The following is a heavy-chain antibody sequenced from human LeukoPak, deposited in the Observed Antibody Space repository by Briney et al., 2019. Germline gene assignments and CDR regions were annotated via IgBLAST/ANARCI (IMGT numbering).Heavy chain of an antibody. Sequence: ASVKVSCKASGYTFTDYDINWVRQATGQGLEWMGWMNPNSGNTGYAQKFQGRVTITRYTSISTAYVELSSLRSEDTAVYYCARNVAGTGDFDYWGQGTLVTVSS. V-gene: IGHV1-8*03. CDR1: GYTFTDYD. D-gene: IGHD6-19*01. J-gene: IGHJ4*02. CDR3: ARNVAGTGDFDY. CDR2: MNPNSGNT.